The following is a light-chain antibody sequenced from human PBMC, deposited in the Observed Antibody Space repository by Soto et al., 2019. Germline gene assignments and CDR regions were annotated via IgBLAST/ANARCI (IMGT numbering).Light chain of an antibody. V-gene: IGKV3-20*01. J-gene: IGKJ1*01. Sequence: EIVLTPSPGTLSLSPGERATLSCRASQSVSSYYLAWYQQKPGQAPRLLIYAASSRATGIPDRFSGGGSGTDFTLTISRLEPEDFAVYYCQQCGSSTWTFGQGTKVDIK. CDR3: QQCGSSTWT. CDR2: AAS. CDR1: QSVSSYY.